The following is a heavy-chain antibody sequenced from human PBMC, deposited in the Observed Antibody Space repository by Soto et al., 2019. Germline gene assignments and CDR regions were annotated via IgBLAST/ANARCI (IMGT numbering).Heavy chain of an antibody. J-gene: IGHJ6*02. CDR2: ISGTGSRT. CDR3: ARGGRYTYGYGDYSYGMDV. Sequence: EVQVLESGGGLVQPGGSLRLSCAASGFSFGDYAMSWVRQAPGKGLEWVSGISGTGSRTSYADSERGRFTISRDNVNNTLSLQMDSLRAEDTAVYYCARGGRYTYGYGDYSYGMDVWGQGTTVTVSS. CDR1: GFSFGDYA. D-gene: IGHD5-18*01. V-gene: IGHV3-23*01.